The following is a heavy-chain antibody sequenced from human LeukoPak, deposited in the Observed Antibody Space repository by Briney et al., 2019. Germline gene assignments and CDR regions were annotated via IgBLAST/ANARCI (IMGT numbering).Heavy chain of an antibody. CDR1: GFTFSSYG. V-gene: IGHV3-30*02. Sequence: PGRSLRLSCAASGFTFSSYGMHWVRQAPGKGLEWVAFIRYDGSNKYYADSVKGRFTISRDNSKNTLYLQMNSLRAEDTAVYYCAKDRQWLVRRLDYWGQGTLVTVSS. D-gene: IGHD6-19*01. J-gene: IGHJ4*02. CDR2: IRYDGSNK. CDR3: AKDRQWLVRRLDY.